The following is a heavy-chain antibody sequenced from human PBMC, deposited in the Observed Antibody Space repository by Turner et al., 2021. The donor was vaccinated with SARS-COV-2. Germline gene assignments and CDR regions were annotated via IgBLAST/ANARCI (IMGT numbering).Heavy chain of an antibody. CDR2: VYERGNT. V-gene: IGHV4-39*01. CDR3: ARVKSAVTTYYYYYMDV. J-gene: IGHJ6*03. Sequence: QLQLQESGPVLVNPSETRSLTCSVSGGSISSSSYHWGWIRQPPGKGPEWMGSVYERGNTDYNPSLESQVTISVDTSNNKFTLKLNTETAADTAVYYCARVKSAVTTYYYYYMDVWGKGTTVTVSS. CDR1: GGSISSSSYH. D-gene: IGHD4-4*01.